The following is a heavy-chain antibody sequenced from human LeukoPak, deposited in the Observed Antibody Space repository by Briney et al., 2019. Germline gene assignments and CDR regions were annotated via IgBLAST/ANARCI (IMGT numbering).Heavy chain of an antibody. J-gene: IGHJ4*02. CDR1: GGSISSGIYY. Sequence: SETLSLTCTVSGGSISSGIYYRGWIRQPPGKGLEWIGSMYYSGSTYYNPSLKSRVTISADTSKKQFSLKLSSVTAADTAVYYCVEHGNNDGGKSLDYWGQGTLVTVSS. CDR3: VEHGNNDGGKSLDY. V-gene: IGHV4-39*01. CDR2: MYYSGST. D-gene: IGHD4-23*01.